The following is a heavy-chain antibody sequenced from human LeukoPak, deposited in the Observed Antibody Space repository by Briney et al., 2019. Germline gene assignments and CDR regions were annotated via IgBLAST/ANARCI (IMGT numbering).Heavy chain of an antibody. V-gene: IGHV3-30*03. CDR2: ISYDGSNK. Sequence: GGSLRLSCAASGFTFSSYGMHWVRQAPGKGLEWVAVISYDGSNKYYADSVKGRFTISRDNSKNTLYLQMNSLRADDTAVYYCARVGSTVAAGTPDYWGQGTLVTVSS. CDR3: ARVGSTVAAGTPDY. CDR1: GFTFSSYG. D-gene: IGHD6-13*01. J-gene: IGHJ4*02.